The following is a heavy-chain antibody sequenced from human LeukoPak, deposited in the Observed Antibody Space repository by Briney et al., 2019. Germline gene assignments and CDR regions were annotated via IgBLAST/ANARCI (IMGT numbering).Heavy chain of an antibody. Sequence: SETLSLTCAVSGVSLSGYYWGWIRQTPGKGLEWIGEINHSGRTNYNPSLKSRVTISVDTSKNQFSLKLTSVTAADTAVYYCARDRAVLQDYYQFDPWGRGTLVTVSS. CDR1: GVSLSGYY. CDR3: ARDRAVLQDYYQFDP. CDR2: INHSGRT. D-gene: IGHD1-26*01. V-gene: IGHV4-34*01. J-gene: IGHJ5*02.